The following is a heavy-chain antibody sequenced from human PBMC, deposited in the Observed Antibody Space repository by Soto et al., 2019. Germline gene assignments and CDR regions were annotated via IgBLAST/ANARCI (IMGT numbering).Heavy chain of an antibody. V-gene: IGHV3-23*01. CDR2: ISGGGEGT. CDR1: GFTFINYA. D-gene: IGHD2-8*01. CDR3: AKKGLGSLKTFCSNSDCHYAFDL. J-gene: IGHJ3*01. Sequence: EVQLLESGGGLVQPGGSLRLSCAASGFTFINYAMIWVRQAPGKGLEWVSTISGGGEGTYYADSVKGHFTISRDNTKNTLYLQMNSLRAEDTAIYYCAKKGLGSLKTFCSNSDCHYAFDLWGQGTVVTVSS.